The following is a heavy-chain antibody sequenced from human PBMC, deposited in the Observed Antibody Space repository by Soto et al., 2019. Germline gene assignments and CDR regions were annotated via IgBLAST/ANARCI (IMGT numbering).Heavy chain of an antibody. CDR1: GGYISSDYYS. CDR3: ARLNRLRNDAFDI. D-gene: IGHD3-16*01. CDR2: IDHGGST. V-gene: IGHV4-30-2*01. Sequence: QVQLQESGSGLVKPSETLSLTCAVSGGYISSDYYSWSWIRQPPGKDLEWIGYIDHGGSTYYNPTLRSRVTLSVDTSKNHFSLRLTSVTAADTAVYSCARLNRLRNDAFDIWGQGTLVAVSS. J-gene: IGHJ3*02.